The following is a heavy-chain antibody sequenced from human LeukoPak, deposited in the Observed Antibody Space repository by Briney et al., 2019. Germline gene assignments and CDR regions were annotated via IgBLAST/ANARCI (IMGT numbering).Heavy chain of an antibody. CDR1: GGSISSSSYY. CDR2: IYYSGST. Sequence: SETLSLTCTVSGGSISSSSYYWGWIRQPPGKGLEWIGSIYYSGSTYYNPSLKSRVTISVDTSKNQFSLKLSSVTAADTAVYYCASGEDRGYYYGMDVWGQGTTVTVSS. CDR3: ASGEDRGYYYGMDV. V-gene: IGHV4-39*01. D-gene: IGHD3-22*01. J-gene: IGHJ6*02.